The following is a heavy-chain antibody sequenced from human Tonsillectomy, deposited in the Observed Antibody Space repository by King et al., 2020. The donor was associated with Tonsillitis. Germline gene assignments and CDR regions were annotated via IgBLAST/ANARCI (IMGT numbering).Heavy chain of an antibody. CDR1: GGSISDNY. V-gene: IGHV4-59*01. J-gene: IGHJ4*02. CDR2: IYSSENS. Sequence: QLQESGPGLVKPSETLSLTCTVSGGSISDNYWSLIRHSPGKGLEWIGYIYSSENSIYNPSLDSRVIISLGTSRNQFSLRLSSVSAADTAVYYCARVRFLEWLVQPFVDYWGQGTLVTVSP. CDR3: ARVRFLEWLVQPFVDY. D-gene: IGHD3-3*01.